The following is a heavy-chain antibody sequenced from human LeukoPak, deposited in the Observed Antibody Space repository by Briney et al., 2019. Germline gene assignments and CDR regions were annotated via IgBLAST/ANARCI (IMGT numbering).Heavy chain of an antibody. V-gene: IGHV4-59*01. CDR3: ARGVYIAAAQYGY. CDR1: GGSIGTYS. J-gene: IGHJ4*02. D-gene: IGHD6-13*01. CDR2: IYYSETT. Sequence: PSETLSLTCTVSGGSIGTYSWNWIRQPPGKGLEWIGYIYYSETTNYNPSLESRVTISVDTSKNQFSLKLSSVTAADTAVYYCARGVYIAAAQYGYWGQGTLVTVSS.